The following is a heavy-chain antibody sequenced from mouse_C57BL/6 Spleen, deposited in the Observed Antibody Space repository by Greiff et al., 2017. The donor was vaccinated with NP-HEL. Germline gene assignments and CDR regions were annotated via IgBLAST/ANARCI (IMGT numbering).Heavy chain of an antibody. Sequence: VQLQQSGAELARPGASVKMSCKASGYTFTSYTMHWVKQRPGQGLEWIGYINPSSGYTKYNQKFKDKATLTADKSSSTAYMQLSSLTSEDSAVYYCARSDFITTVVDYWGQGTTLTVSS. CDR3: ARSDFITTVVDY. D-gene: IGHD1-1*01. V-gene: IGHV1-4*01. CDR2: INPSSGYT. J-gene: IGHJ2*01. CDR1: GYTFTSYT.